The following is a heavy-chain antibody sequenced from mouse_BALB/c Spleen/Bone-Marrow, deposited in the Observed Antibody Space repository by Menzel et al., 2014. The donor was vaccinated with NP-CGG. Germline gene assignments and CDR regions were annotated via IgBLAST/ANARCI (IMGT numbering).Heavy chain of an antibody. CDR3: TTSRGYNWFAY. CDR2: INPSNGGS. CDR1: GYTFTSYY. D-gene: IGHD2-2*01. J-gene: IGHJ3*01. Sequence: QVQLQQSGAELVKPGASVKSSCKASGYTFTSYYMHWVKQRPGQGLEWIGEINPSNGGSDFNEKFKIKATLTVDKSSSTAYMQLSSLTSEDSAVYYCTTSRGYNWFAYWGQGTLVTVSA. V-gene: IGHV1S81*02.